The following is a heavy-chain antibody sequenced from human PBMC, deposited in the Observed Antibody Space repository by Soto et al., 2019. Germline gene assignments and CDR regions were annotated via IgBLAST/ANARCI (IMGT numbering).Heavy chain of an antibody. CDR1: GFSFTSYD. CDR3: ARNYCSALDY. CDR2: TSIDGNTK. Sequence: QVLLVESGGGVVQPGRSLRLSCAASGFSFTSYDIYWVRQAPGKGLEWVAVTSIDGNTKYYADSVQGRFTVSRDNSKDTLYLEMTSLRPQDTAVYYCARNYCSALDYWGHGTPVTVSS. J-gene: IGHJ4*01. D-gene: IGHD3-10*01. V-gene: IGHV3-30-3*01.